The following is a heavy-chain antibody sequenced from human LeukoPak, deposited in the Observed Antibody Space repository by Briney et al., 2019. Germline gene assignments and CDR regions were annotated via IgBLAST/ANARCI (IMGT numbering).Heavy chain of an antibody. Sequence: GGSLRLSCVASGFTFSSYEMNWVRQAPGKGLEWVSYISSSGSTIYYADSVKGRFTISRDNAKNSLYLQMNSLRAEDTAVYYCAELGITMIGGVWGKGTTVTISS. CDR3: AELGITMIGGV. CDR1: GFTFSSYE. CDR2: ISSSGSTI. V-gene: IGHV3-48*03. D-gene: IGHD3-10*02. J-gene: IGHJ6*04.